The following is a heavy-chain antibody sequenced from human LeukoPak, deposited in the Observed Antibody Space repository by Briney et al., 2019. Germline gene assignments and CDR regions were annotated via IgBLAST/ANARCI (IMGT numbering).Heavy chain of an antibody. CDR3: ARGSSGWYGGFDY. CDR1: GFTFSRFG. Sequence: GGSLRLSCAASGFTFSRFGMHWVRRAPGKGLEWVAFIRFDGSNKDYTDSVKGRFTIFRDNSKNTLFLQMNSLRAEDTAVYYCARGSSGWYGGFDYWGQGTLVTVSS. D-gene: IGHD6-19*01. J-gene: IGHJ4*02. CDR2: IRFDGSNK. V-gene: IGHV3-30*02.